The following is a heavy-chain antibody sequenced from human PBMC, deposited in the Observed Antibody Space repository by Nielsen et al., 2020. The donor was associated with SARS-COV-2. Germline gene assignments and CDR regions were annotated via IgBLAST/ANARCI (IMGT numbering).Heavy chain of an antibody. CDR2: INWNGGST. CDR3: ARAASANYYYYYGMDV. CDR1: GFTFDDYG. J-gene: IGHJ6*02. Sequence: GESLKISCAASGFTFDDYGMSWVRQAPGKGLEWVSGINWNGGSTGYADSVKGRFTISRDSAKNSLYLQMNSLRAEDTAVYYCARAASANYYYYYGMDVWGQGTTVTVSS. V-gene: IGHV3-20*04.